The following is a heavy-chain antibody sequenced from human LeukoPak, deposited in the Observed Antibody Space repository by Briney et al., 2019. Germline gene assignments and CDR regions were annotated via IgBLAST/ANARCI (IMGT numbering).Heavy chain of an antibody. J-gene: IGHJ4*02. CDR3: ARAPRRSSSPYYFDS. CDR1: GFTFSDYY. CDR2: ISSEGTSV. V-gene: IGHV3-74*01. Sequence: GGSLRLSCAASGFTFSDYYMSWIRQAPGKGLMWVSRISSEGTSVSYADSVKGRFTIDRDNAENTLDLQMDSLGAEDTAVYYCARAPRRSSSPYYFDSWGQGTLVTVSS. D-gene: IGHD6-13*01.